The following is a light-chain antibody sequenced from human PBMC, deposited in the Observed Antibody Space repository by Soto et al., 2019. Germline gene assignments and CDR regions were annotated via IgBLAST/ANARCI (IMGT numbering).Light chain of an antibody. J-gene: IGLJ2*01. CDR2: GNN. V-gene: IGLV1-40*01. CDR1: SSNFGSSYD. CDR3: QSYDSGPYVV. Sequence: QSVLTQPPSVSGAPGQRVTISCTGSSSNFGSSYDVHWYRQLPGTAPKLLIYGNNNRPSGVPDRFSGSKSDTSASLAITGLQAEDEADYYCQSYDSGPYVVFGGGTELTVL.